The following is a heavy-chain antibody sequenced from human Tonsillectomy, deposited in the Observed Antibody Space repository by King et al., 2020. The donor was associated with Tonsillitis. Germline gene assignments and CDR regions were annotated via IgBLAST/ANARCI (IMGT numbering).Heavy chain of an antibody. J-gene: IGHJ1*01. Sequence: VQLVESGAEVRKPGASVSVSCKASGDTFGGHHVHWVRQAPGQGLDWMGWINPDSGDTIFASKSLGRVTMTVTKDTSISTAYLGLNSLRPDDTAVYYCATYASASGISEGNPCGHFRHWGQGTLVTVSS. V-gene: IGHV1-2*02. CDR1: GDTFGGHH. D-gene: IGHD1-26*01. CDR2: INPDSGDT. CDR3: ATYASASGISEGNPCGHFRH.